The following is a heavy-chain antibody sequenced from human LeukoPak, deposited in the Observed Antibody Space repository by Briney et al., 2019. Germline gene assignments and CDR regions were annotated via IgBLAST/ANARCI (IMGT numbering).Heavy chain of an antibody. D-gene: IGHD6-13*01. V-gene: IGHV3-30*18. J-gene: IGHJ5*02. Sequence: GGSLRLSCAASEFTFSSYGMHWVRQAPGKGLEWVAVISYDGSNKYYADSVKGRFTISRDNSKNTLYLQMNSLRAEDTAVYYCAKDDSSSWYNWFDPWGQGTLVTVSS. CDR2: ISYDGSNK. CDR3: AKDDSSSWYNWFDP. CDR1: EFTFSSYG.